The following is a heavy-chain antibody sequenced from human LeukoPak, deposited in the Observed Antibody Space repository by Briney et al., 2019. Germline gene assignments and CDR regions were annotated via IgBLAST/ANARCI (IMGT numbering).Heavy chain of an antibody. CDR1: GFSFDDYA. V-gene: IGHV3-43*02. Sequence: GGSLRLSCAAAGFSFDDYAMYWVRQAPGKGLQRVSVISADGDSTYYADSVTGRFTISRDNSKNSLYLQMNSLRSEDTAFYYCAKDQAPYYYATTGYPDYWGQGTLVTVSS. D-gene: IGHD3-22*01. CDR3: AKDQAPYYYATTGYPDY. CDR2: ISADGDST. J-gene: IGHJ4*02.